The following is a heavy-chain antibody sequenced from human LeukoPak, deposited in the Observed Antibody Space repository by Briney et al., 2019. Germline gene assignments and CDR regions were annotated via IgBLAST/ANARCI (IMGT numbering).Heavy chain of an antibody. Sequence: ASVKVSCKASGYTFTGYYMHWVRQAPGQGLEWMGWINPNSGGTNYAQKFQGRVTMTRDTSISTAYMELSRLRSDDTAVYYCARDPNYYDSSGYYPHWGQGTLVTVSS. CDR2: INPNSGGT. V-gene: IGHV1-2*02. J-gene: IGHJ4*02. CDR1: GYTFTGYY. D-gene: IGHD3-22*01. CDR3: ARDPNYYDSSGYYPH.